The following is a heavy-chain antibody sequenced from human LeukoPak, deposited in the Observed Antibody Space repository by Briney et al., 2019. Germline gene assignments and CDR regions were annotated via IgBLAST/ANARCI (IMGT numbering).Heavy chain of an antibody. CDR1: GYSFTSYW. CDR2: IYPRDSQT. CDR3: ATHYHTSGYYAFDI. D-gene: IGHD3-22*01. V-gene: IGHV5-51*01. Sequence: GESLKISCKGSGYSFTSYWIGWVRQLPGQGLEWMGVIYPRDSQTEYSPSFQGQVTISADKSISTAFLQWTTLKASDTAVYYCATHYHTSGYYAFDIWGQGTMVIVSS. J-gene: IGHJ3*02.